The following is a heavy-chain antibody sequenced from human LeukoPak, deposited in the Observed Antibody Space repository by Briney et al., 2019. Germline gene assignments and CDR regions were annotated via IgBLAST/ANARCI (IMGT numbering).Heavy chain of an antibody. V-gene: IGHV1-18*01. CDR2: ISAYNGAT. CDR3: ARDGHRMYYYGSSDYRFDY. CDR1: GYTFTSYG. Sequence: GASVKVSCKASGYTFTSYGISWVGQAPGQGLEWRGWISAYNGATHYAQKLQGRVTMTTDTSTYTVYMEMSSLRSDDTAVYYCARDGHRMYYYGSSDYRFDYWGQGTLVTVSS. J-gene: IGHJ4*02. D-gene: IGHD3-22*01.